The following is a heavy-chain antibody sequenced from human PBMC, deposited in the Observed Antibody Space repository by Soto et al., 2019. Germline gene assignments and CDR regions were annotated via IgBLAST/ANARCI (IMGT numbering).Heavy chain of an antibody. V-gene: IGHV1-69*12. Sequence: QVQLVQSGAEVKKPGSSVKVSCKASGGTFSSYAISWVRQAPGQGLEWMGGIIPIFGTANYAQKFQGRVTITADESTSTAYMELSSLRSEDTAVYYCARDGGTPDYYDSSGYYQTFDYWGQGTLVTVSS. CDR2: IIPIFGTA. D-gene: IGHD3-22*01. CDR3: ARDGGTPDYYDSSGYYQTFDY. J-gene: IGHJ4*02. CDR1: GGTFSSYA.